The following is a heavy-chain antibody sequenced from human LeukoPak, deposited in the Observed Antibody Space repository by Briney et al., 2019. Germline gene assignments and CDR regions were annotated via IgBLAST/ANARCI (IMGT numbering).Heavy chain of an antibody. CDR1: GGSISSSSYY. V-gene: IGHV4-39*01. Sequence: SETLSLTCTVSGGSISSSSYYWGWIRQPPGKGLEWIGSIYCSGSTYYNPSLKSRVTISVDTSKNQFSLKLSSVTAADTAVYYCATVSSSWKVDYWGQGTLVTVSS. CDR3: ATVSSSWKVDY. D-gene: IGHD6-13*01. CDR2: IYCSGST. J-gene: IGHJ4*02.